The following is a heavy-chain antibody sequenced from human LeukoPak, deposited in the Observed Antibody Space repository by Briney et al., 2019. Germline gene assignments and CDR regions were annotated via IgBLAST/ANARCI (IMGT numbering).Heavy chain of an antibody. CDR2: SNGDGSIT. D-gene: IGHD2/OR15-2a*01. CDR1: GFTFSSYW. CDR3: ARDPRNMGLDP. J-gene: IGHJ5*02. Sequence: GGSLRLSCAASGFTFSSYWMHWVRQAPGEGLVWVSRSNGDGSITNYADSVKGRFTISRDNAKNTLYLQMNSLRADDTAVYYCARDPRNMGLDPWGQGTLVTVSS. V-gene: IGHV3-74*01.